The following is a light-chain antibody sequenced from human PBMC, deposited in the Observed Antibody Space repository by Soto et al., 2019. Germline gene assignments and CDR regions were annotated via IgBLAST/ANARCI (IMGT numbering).Light chain of an antibody. CDR2: GAS. V-gene: IGKV1-39*01. CDR3: QQSYSAPRT. CDR1: QSIGTY. J-gene: IGKJ2*01. Sequence: DIQMTQSPSSLPASVGDRISITCRASQSIGTYLSRYQQKPGKAPKLLIYGASNLQSGVPSRFSGSGSETGFTLTVSSLQPEDFATYYCQQSYSAPRTFGQGTKVDIK.